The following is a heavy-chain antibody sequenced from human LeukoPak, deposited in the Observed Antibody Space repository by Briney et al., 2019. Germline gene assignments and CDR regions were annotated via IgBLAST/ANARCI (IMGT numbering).Heavy chain of an antibody. V-gene: IGHV3-23*01. CDR1: GFTFSTYG. CDR3: AKWQYYGSGDDV. CDR2: ISGSGDST. D-gene: IGHD3-10*01. Sequence: PGGSLRLSCAGSGFTFSTYGMSWVRQAPNKGLEWLSTISGSGDSTYYADSVKGRFTISRDNSKNTLFLQMNSLRAEDTAIYYCAKWQYYGSGDDVWGQGTLVTVSS. J-gene: IGHJ4*02.